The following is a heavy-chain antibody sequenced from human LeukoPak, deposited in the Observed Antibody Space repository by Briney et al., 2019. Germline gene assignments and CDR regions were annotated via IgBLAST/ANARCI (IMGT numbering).Heavy chain of an antibody. D-gene: IGHD1-26*01. CDR1: GGSISTYY. Sequence: SETLSLTCTVSGGSISTYYWSWIRQPPGKGLEWIGYIFYSGSTNYNPSLKSRVTISLDMSQNQFSLRLSSVTAADTAVYYCARTLTGVGATDYWGQGTLVTVYS. V-gene: IGHV4-59*08. CDR2: IFYSGST. J-gene: IGHJ4*02. CDR3: ARTLTGVGATDY.